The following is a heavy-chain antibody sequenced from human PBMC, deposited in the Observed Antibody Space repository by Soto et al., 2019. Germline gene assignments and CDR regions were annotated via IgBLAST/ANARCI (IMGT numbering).Heavy chain of an antibody. D-gene: IGHD3-10*01. Sequence: QVQLVESGGCVVQPGRSLRLSCAASGFTFSNDGMHWVRQAPGKGLDWVAVISYDGSIEYYSESMKGRFTMTRDNSENTVYLHINSLRPEDTAVYFCGSDWVWFGAQPIDNWVQGSLVTVSS. CDR1: GFTFSNDG. CDR3: GSDWVWFGAQPIDN. J-gene: IGHJ4*02. V-gene: IGHV3-30*03. CDR2: ISYDGSIE.